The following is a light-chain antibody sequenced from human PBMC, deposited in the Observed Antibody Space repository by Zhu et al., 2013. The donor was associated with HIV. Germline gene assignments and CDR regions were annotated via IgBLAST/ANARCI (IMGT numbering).Light chain of an antibody. Sequence: DIVMTQSPDSLAVSLGERATINCKSSQSVLYSSNNKNYLAWYQQKPGQPPKLLIYWASTRESGVPDRFSGGGSGTDFTLTISSLQTEDVAVYYCQQYYTSVSFGGGTKVEIK. CDR1: QSVLYSSNNKNY. CDR2: WAS. CDR3: QQYYTSVS. V-gene: IGKV4-1*01. J-gene: IGKJ4*01.